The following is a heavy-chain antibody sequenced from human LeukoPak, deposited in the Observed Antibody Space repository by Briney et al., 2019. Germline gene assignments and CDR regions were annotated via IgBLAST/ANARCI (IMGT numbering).Heavy chain of an antibody. CDR3: AKDPRIAIFGVVTEYDY. D-gene: IGHD3-3*02. CDR1: GFTFNRCW. CDR2: IKQDGSEK. Sequence: GGSLRLSCVVSGFTFNRCWMNWVRQAPGKGLEWVANIKQDGSEKYYVDSVKGRFTISRDNAKNSLYLQMNSLRAEDTAVYYCAKDPRIAIFGVVTEYDYWGQGTLVTVSS. J-gene: IGHJ4*02. V-gene: IGHV3-7*03.